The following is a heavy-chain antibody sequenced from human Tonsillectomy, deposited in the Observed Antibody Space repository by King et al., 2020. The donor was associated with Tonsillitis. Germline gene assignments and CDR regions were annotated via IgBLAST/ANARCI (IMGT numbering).Heavy chain of an antibody. J-gene: IGHJ4*02. D-gene: IGHD3-10*01. Sequence: GGGGGGGGRRGRCLRVSCAASGFTFSRCGMHWVRQSPGRGLEWVAVISYDGGNKYYADSVKGRFTISSDNSKNTLYLQMNSLRAKDTAVYYCARDRRAMVRGVVDYWGQGTLVTVSS. CDR3: ARDRRAMVRGVVDY. CDR1: GFTFSRCG. CDR2: ISYDGGNK. V-gene: IGHV3-33*05.